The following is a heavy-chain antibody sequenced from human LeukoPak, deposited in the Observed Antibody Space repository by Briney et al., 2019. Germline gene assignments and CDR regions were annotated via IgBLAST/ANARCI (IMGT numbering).Heavy chain of an antibody. CDR3: AKDKELAVVGIYDY. CDR2: IIGSGGST. V-gene: IGHV3-23*01. CDR1: RVTFSSYA. J-gene: IGHJ4*02. Sequence: PGGSLRLSCAASRVTFSSYAMSGGRQAPGEGLEWVSAIIGSGGSTYYADSVRVGSNISRDNSKNTLYLQMNGLRAEDTAVYYCAKDKELAVVGIYDYWGQGTLVTVSS. D-gene: IGHD6-19*01.